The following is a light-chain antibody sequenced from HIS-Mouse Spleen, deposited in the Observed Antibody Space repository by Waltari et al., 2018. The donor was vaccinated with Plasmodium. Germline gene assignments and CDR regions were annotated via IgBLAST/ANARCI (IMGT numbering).Light chain of an antibody. CDR2: YYSDSDK. CDR3: MIWPSNASGV. Sequence: QPVLTQPPSSSASPGESARLTCPLPSDINVRSYNIYWYHPQPGSPPRYLLYYYSDSDKGQGSGVPSRFSGSKDASANTGILLISGLQSEDEADYYCMIWPSNASGVFGGGTKLTVL. CDR1: SDINVRSYN. V-gene: IGLV5-37*01. J-gene: IGLJ3*02.